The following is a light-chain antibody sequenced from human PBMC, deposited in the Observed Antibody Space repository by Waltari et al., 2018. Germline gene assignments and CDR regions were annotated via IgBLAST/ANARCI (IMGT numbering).Light chain of an antibody. CDR3: CSYAGSYTGV. CDR1: TNDLGSYNY. Sequence: SALTQPRSVSGSPGQSVTISCTGTTNDLGSYNYVSWYQQHPGKAPKLIILDVTKRPSGVPDRLSGSKSGNTASLTISGLRAEDEAEYYCCSYAGSYTGVFGGGTKLTVV. V-gene: IGLV2-11*01. J-gene: IGLJ3*02. CDR2: DVT.